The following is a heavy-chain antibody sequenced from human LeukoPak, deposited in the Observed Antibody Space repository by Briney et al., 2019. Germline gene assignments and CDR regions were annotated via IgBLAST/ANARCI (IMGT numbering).Heavy chain of an antibody. D-gene: IGHD6-6*01. CDR2: IGGSTNII. J-gene: IGHJ4*02. Sequence: GGSLRLSCAASGFPFSSYGMNWVRQAAGKGLEWVSYIGGSTNIINYADSVKGRFTISRDNAKNSLFLQMNSLRAEDTAVYYCARRSNSSGGFDFWGQGTLVTVSS. CDR3: ARRSNSSGGFDF. CDR1: GFPFSSYG. V-gene: IGHV3-48*03.